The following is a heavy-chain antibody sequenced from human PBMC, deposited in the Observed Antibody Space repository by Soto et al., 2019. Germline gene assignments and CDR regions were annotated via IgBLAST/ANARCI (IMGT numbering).Heavy chain of an antibody. J-gene: IGHJ4*02. V-gene: IGHV3-15*01. D-gene: IGHD3-3*01. Sequence: GGSLRLSCAASGITFSRGWMSWVRQAPGKGLEWVGRIRSSSEGGPTDYAAPVNGRFTISRDDSKNTVYLQMNSLKSEDTAVYYCTADTPDFWSGLFDYWGQGTLVTVSS. CDR2: IRSSSEGGPT. CDR3: TADTPDFWSGLFDY. CDR1: GITFSRGW.